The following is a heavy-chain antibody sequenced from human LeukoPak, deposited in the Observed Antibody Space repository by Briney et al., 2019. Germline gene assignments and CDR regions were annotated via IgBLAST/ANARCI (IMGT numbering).Heavy chain of an antibody. Sequence: PSETLSLTCAVYGGAFSGYYWSWIRQPPGKGLEWIGEINHSGSTNYNPSLKSRVTISVDTSKNQFSLKLSSVTAADTAVYYCARALAAADSFDYWGQGTLVTVSS. CDR3: ARALAAADSFDY. D-gene: IGHD6-13*01. CDR1: GGAFSGYY. V-gene: IGHV4-34*01. CDR2: INHSGST. J-gene: IGHJ4*02.